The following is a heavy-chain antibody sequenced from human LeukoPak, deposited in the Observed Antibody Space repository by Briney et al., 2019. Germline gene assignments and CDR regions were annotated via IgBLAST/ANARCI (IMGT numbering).Heavy chain of an antibody. CDR3: AKDRRSVTPYYSDY. CDR1: GLTFNKTA. CDR2: IGVSASSR. J-gene: IGHJ4*02. Sequence: GGSLRLSCAASGLTFNKTAMSWVRQSPGKGLEWVSAIGVSASSRYYADFAKGRFTISRDNSKNTVYLQMNNLSAEDTAVYYCAKDRRSVTPYYSDYWGQGTLVTVSS. V-gene: IGHV3-23*01. D-gene: IGHD2-21*02.